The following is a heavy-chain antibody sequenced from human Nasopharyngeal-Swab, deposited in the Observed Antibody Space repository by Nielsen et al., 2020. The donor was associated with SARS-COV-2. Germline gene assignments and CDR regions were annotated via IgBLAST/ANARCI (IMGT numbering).Heavy chain of an antibody. J-gene: IGHJ6*02. CDR2: MNPNSGNT. Sequence: ASVKVSCKASGDTFTSYDINWVRQATGQGLEWMGWMNPNSGNTGYAQKFQGRVTMTRNTSISTAYMELSSLRSEDTAVYYCARGLYSSGFSYYYYGMDVWGQGTTVTVSS. V-gene: IGHV1-8*01. CDR3: ARGLYSSGFSYYYYGMDV. D-gene: IGHD6-19*01. CDR1: GDTFTSYD.